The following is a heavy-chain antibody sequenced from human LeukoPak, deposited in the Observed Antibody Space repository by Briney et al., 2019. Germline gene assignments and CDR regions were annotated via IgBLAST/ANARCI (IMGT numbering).Heavy chain of an antibody. V-gene: IGHV4-59*12. D-gene: IGHD3-22*01. Sequence: SETLSLTCTVSGGSISSCYWSWIRQPPGKGLEWIGYIYYSGSTNYNPSLKSRVTISVDTSKNRFSLKLSSVTAADTAVYYCARGYYDTSGYWLSFFDFWGQGTLVTVSS. CDR3: ARGYYDTSGYWLSFFDF. J-gene: IGHJ4*02. CDR1: GGSISSCY. CDR2: IYYSGST.